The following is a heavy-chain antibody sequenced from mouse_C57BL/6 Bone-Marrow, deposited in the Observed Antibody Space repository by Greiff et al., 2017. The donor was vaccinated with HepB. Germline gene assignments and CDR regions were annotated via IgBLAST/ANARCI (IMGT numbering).Heavy chain of an antibody. CDR2: IYPGDGDT. CDR3: ARGGLTF. D-gene: IGHD4-1*01. CDR1: GYAFSSSW. Sequence: QVQLQQSGPELVKPEASVKISCKASGYAFSSSWMNWVKQRPGKGLEWIGRIYPGDGDTNYNGKFKGKATLTADKSSSTAYMQLSSLTSEDSAVYFCARGGLTFWGQGTLVTVSA. J-gene: IGHJ3*01. V-gene: IGHV1-82*01.